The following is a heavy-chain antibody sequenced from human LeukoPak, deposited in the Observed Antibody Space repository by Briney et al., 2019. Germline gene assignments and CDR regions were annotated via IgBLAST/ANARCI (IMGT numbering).Heavy chain of an antibody. Sequence: GASVKVSCKASGGTFSSYAISWVRQAPGQGLEWMGGIIPIFGTANYAQKFQGRVTITADKSTSTAYMELSSLRSEDTAVYYCARDTPPPNGSGMDYWGQGTLVTVSS. J-gene: IGHJ4*02. CDR1: GGTFSSYA. V-gene: IGHV1-69*06. CDR2: IIPIFGTA. CDR3: ARDTPPPNGSGMDY. D-gene: IGHD3-10*01.